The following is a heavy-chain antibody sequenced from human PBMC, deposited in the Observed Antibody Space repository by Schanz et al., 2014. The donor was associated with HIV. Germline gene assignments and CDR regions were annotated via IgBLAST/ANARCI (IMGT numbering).Heavy chain of an antibody. J-gene: IGHJ4*02. D-gene: IGHD6-13*01. Sequence: EVQLLESGGGLVQPGGSLRLSCAASGFLFSSYGMSWVRQAPGKGLEWVSIISGGGGKTYYADSVKGRFTISRDSSKNTVYLQMNGLRAEDTAVYYCARDSWYGDYWGLGTLVTVSS. CDR2: ISGGGGKT. CDR3: ARDSWYGDY. CDR1: GFLFSSYG. V-gene: IGHV3-23*01.